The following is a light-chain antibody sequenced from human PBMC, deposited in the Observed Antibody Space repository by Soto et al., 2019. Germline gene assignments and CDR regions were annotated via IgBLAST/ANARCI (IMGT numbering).Light chain of an antibody. Sequence: QLVLTQSPSTSGTPGQTVTFSCSGSGSNIEINPVNWYQHLPRTAPKLLIFADNRRPSGVPDRFSGSKSGTSASLAVSGLQSEDEADYYCAVWDDSLNGWVFGGGTKLTVL. CDR3: AVWDDSLNGWV. J-gene: IGLJ3*02. CDR1: GSNIEINP. CDR2: ADN. V-gene: IGLV1-44*01.